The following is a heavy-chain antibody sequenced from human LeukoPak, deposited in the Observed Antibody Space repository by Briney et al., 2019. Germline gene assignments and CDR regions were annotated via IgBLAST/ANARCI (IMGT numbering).Heavy chain of an antibody. D-gene: IGHD4-11*01. CDR1: GFTFSSYG. V-gene: IGHV3-23*01. J-gene: IGHJ4*02. CDR3: AKDPGRSNYFFDY. CDR2: ISGSGTGT. Sequence: GGSLRLSCAASGFTFSSYGMSWVRQAPGKGLEWVSAISGSGTGTYYADSVKGRFTISRDNSKSTMYLHMNSLRVEDTAVYYRAKDPGRSNYFFDYWGQGTLVTVSS.